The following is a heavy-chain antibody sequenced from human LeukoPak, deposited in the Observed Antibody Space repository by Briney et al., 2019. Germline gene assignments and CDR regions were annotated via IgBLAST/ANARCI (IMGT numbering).Heavy chain of an antibody. CDR1: GGSISSYY. CDR2: IYYSGNT. D-gene: IGHD3-16*01. J-gene: IGHJ4*02. V-gene: IGHV4-59*08. CDR3: ARRSGGGDYYFDY. Sequence: SETLSLTRTVSGGSISSYYWSWIRQPPGKGLEWIGYIYYSGNTNYIPSLKSRVTISLDTSKNQFSLKLSSVTAADTAVYYCARRSGGGDYYFDYWGQGTLVTVSS.